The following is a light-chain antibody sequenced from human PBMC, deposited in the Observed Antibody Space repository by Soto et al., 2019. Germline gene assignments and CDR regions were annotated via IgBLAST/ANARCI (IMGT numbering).Light chain of an antibody. V-gene: IGKV3D-15*01. Sequence: EIVLTQSPGTLSLSPGERATLSCRASQSVTTFLAWYQQKPDQAPRLLIYDASTRATGIPARFSGSGSGTQFTLTISSLQSEDFAVYYCQQYNTWTWTFGQGTKVDIK. CDR1: QSVTTF. CDR3: QQYNTWTWT. CDR2: DAS. J-gene: IGKJ1*01.